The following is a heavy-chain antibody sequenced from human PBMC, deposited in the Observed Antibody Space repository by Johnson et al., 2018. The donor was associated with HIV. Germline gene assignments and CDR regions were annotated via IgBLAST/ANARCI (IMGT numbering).Heavy chain of an antibody. D-gene: IGHD7-27*01. J-gene: IGHJ3*02. Sequence: VQLVESGGGVVQPGRSLRLSCAASGFTFSSYGMHWVRQALGKGLEWVSAISGSGGSTYYADSVKGRFTISRDNAKNSLYLQMNSLRAEDTAVYYCARGWDWGSLGAFDIWGQGTMVTVSS. CDR1: GFTFSSYG. CDR3: ARGWDWGSLGAFDI. V-gene: IGHV3-21*01. CDR2: ISGSGGST.